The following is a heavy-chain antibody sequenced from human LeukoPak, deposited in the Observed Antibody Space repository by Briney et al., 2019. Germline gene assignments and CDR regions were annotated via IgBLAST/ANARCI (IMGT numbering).Heavy chain of an antibody. J-gene: IGHJ4*02. CDR1: GFTFGSYA. CDR2: ITGGGGST. D-gene: IGHD6-13*01. V-gene: IGHV3-23*01. CDR3: LVSSSSDY. Sequence: PGGSLRLSCAASGFTFGSYAMYWVRQAPGKGLEWVSAITGGGGSTYYADSVKGRFTISRDNSKNTLYLQMNSLRAEDTAVYYCLVSSSSDYWGQGTLVTVSS.